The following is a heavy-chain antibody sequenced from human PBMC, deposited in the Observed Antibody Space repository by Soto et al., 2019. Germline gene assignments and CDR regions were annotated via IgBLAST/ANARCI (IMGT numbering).Heavy chain of an antibody. V-gene: IGHV1-69*13. J-gene: IGHJ6*02. D-gene: IGHD4-17*01. CDR1: GGTFSSYA. CDR3: ARTRTTVVTRIYYYYGMDV. CDR2: IIPIFGTA. Sequence: SVKVSCKASGGTFSSYAISWVRQAPGQGLEWMGGIIPIFGTANYAQKFQGRVTITADESTSTAYMELSSLRSEDTAVYYCARTRTTVVTRIYYYYGMDVWGQGTTVTVSS.